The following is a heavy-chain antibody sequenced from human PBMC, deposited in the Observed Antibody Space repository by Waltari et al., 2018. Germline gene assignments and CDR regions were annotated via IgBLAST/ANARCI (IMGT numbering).Heavy chain of an antibody. Sequence: QLQLQESGPGLVKPSETLSLTCTVPGGSISSSSYYWCWIRQPPGKGLEWIGSIYYSGSTYYNPSLKSRVTISVDTSKNQFSLKLSSVTAADTAVYYCARTYYYGSGSYYNVRIWDYWGQGTLVTVSS. CDR3: ARTYYYGSGSYYNVRIWDY. CDR2: IYYSGST. CDR1: GGSISSSSYY. J-gene: IGHJ4*02. D-gene: IGHD3-10*01. V-gene: IGHV4-39*01.